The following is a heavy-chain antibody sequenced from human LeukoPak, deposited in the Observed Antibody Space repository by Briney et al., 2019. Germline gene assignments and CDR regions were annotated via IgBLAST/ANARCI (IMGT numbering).Heavy chain of an antibody. J-gene: IGHJ4*02. CDR2: INPNSGGT. D-gene: IGHD3-16*01. CDR3: ATGRRFYVTHYFDY. Sequence: GASVKVSCKASGYTFSGYYIHWVRQAPGQGLEWMGWINPNSGGTIYAQKFQGRVTMTEDTSTDTAYMELSSLRSEDTAVYYCATGRRFYVTHYFDYWGQGTLVTVSS. CDR1: GYTFSGYY. V-gene: IGHV1-2*02.